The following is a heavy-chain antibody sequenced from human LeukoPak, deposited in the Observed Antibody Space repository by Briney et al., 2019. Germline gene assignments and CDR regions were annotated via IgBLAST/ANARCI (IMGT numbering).Heavy chain of an antibody. D-gene: IGHD2-2*01. J-gene: IGHJ5*02. CDR2: IYYNGNT. V-gene: IGHV4-39*01. CDR3: ARVIVVVPAAFFDP. Sequence: PSETLSLTCAVSGGSISSSSYFWGWIRQPPGKGLEWIGSIYYNGNTNYNPSLKSRLTMSLDTSKNQFSLNLNSVTAADTAVYYCARVIVVVPAAFFDPWGQGTLVTVSS. CDR1: GGSISSSSYF.